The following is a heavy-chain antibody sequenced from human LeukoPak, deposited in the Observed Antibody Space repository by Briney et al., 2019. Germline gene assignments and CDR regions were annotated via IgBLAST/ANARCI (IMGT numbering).Heavy chain of an antibody. V-gene: IGHV1-2*02. J-gene: IGHJ6*02. CDR1: GYTFTGYY. Sequence: ASVKVSCKASGYTFTGYYMHWVRQAPAQGLEWMGWLNPNTGVTNYAQKFQGRVTLTRDTSIITAYMELTRLRSDDTAVYYCARDRTTVTTGYYGMDVWGQGTTVTASS. CDR2: LNPNTGVT. D-gene: IGHD4-17*01. CDR3: ARDRTTVTTGYYGMDV.